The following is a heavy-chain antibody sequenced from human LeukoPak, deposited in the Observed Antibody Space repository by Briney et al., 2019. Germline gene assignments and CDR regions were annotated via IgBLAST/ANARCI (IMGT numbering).Heavy chain of an antibody. CDR3: ATIVPNVVATLITDY. Sequence: GGSLRLYCAASGFSVSNNYMSWVRQAPGKGLEWVSVIYNDGRTYYADSVRGRFTISRDNSENTVYLQMNSLRDDDAAVYYCATIVPNVVATLITDYWGQGTLVTVSS. J-gene: IGHJ4*02. D-gene: IGHD5-12*01. CDR1: GFSVSNNY. CDR2: IYNDGRT. V-gene: IGHV3-53*01.